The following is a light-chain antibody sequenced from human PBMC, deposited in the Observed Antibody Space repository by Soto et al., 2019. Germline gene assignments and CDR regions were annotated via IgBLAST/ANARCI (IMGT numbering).Light chain of an antibody. CDR2: EVS. Sequence: QSALTQPASVSGSPGQSITISCTGTSSDVGGYNYVSWYQQHPGKAPKLMIYEVSNRPSGVSNRFSGSKSVNTASLTISGLQAEDEADYYCSSYTSSSIPYVFGTGTKVTVL. J-gene: IGLJ1*01. CDR3: SSYTSSSIPYV. V-gene: IGLV2-14*01. CDR1: SSDVGGYNY.